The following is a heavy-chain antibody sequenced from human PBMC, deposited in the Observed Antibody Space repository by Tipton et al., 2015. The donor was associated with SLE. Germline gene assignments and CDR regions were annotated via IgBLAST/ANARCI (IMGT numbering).Heavy chain of an antibody. CDR3: AKGYSSGWYYFDY. CDR1: GFTFSSYG. D-gene: IGHD6-19*01. V-gene: IGHV3-30*02. J-gene: IGHJ4*02. Sequence: SLRLSCAASGFTFSSYGMHWVRQAPGKGLEWVAFIRYDGSNKYYADSVKGRFTISRDNSKNTLYLQMNSLRAEDTAVYYCAKGYSSGWYYFDYWGQGTLVTVSS. CDR2: IRYDGSNK.